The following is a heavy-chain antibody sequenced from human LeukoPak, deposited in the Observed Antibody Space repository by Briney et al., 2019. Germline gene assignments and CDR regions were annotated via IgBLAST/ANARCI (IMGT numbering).Heavy chain of an antibody. V-gene: IGHV1-8*01. J-gene: IGHJ1*01. CDR2: MSPNSGNT. CDR1: GYTFTSYD. CDR3: ARGGGSTWTQRGYFQH. Sequence: ASVKVSCKASGYTFTSYDINWVRQATGQGLEWMGWMSPNSGNTGYAQKFQGRVTMTRNTSISTAYMELSSLRSEDTAVYYCARGGGSTWTQRGYFQHWGQGTLVTVSS. D-gene: IGHD6-13*01.